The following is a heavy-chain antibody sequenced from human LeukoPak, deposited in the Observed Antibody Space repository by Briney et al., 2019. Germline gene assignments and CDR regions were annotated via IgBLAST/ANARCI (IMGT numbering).Heavy chain of an antibody. V-gene: IGHV4-39*07. Sequence: SETLSLTCTVSGGSISSSSYYWGWIRQPPGKGLEWIGSIYYSGSTYYNPSLKSRVTISVDTSKNQFSLKLSSVTAADTAVYYCARDRNHCSSTSCYPRYYYYYGMDVWGQGTTVTVSS. CDR2: IYYSGST. D-gene: IGHD2-2*01. CDR1: GGSISSSSYY. CDR3: ARDRNHCSSTSCYPRYYYYYGMDV. J-gene: IGHJ6*02.